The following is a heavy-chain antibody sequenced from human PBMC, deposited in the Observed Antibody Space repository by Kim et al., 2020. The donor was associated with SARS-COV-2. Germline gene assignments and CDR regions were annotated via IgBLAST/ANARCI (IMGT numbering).Heavy chain of an antibody. J-gene: IGHJ4*02. V-gene: IGHV3-66*01. CDR3: ARESPNYGSGSNWYFDY. CDR1: GFTVSSNY. Sequence: GGSLRLSCAASGFTVSSNYMSWVRQAPGKGLEWVSVIYSGGSTYYADSVKGRFTISRDNSKNTLYLQMNSLRAEDTAVYYCARESPNYGSGSNWYFDYWGQGTLVTVSS. D-gene: IGHD3-10*01. CDR2: IYSGGST.